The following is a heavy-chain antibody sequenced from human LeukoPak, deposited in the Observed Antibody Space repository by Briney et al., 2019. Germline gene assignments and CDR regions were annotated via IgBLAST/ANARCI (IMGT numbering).Heavy chain of an antibody. CDR1: GYTFTSYA. D-gene: IGHD3-10*01. J-gene: IGHJ4*02. Sequence: ASVKVSCKASGYTFTSYAMHWVRQAPGQRLEWMGWINAGNGNTKYSQKFQGRVTITRDTSASTAYMELSSLRSEDTAVYYCAREGDYYGSGSYVDYWGQGTLVTVSS. CDR2: INAGNGNT. V-gene: IGHV1-3*01. CDR3: AREGDYYGSGSYVDY.